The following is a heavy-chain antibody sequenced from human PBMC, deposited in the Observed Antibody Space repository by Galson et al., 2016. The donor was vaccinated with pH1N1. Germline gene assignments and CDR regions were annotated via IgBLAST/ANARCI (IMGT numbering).Heavy chain of an antibody. Sequence: QSGAEVKKPGESLKISCKGSGYSFTRYWIGWVRQMPGKGLEWMGIIFPGDSDTRYSPSFQGQVTISADKSISTAYLQWSSLKASDTAMHYCARHSGDGYRYGSERYFDYWGQGTLVTVSS. V-gene: IGHV5-51*01. CDR1: GYSFTRYW. J-gene: IGHJ4*02. CDR2: IFPGDSDT. CDR3: ARHSGDGYRYGSERYFDY. D-gene: IGHD5-18*01.